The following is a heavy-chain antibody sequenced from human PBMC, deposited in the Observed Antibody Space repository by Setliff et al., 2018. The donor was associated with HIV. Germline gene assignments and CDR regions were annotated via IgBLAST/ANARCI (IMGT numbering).Heavy chain of an antibody. Sequence: HPGGSLRLSCAASGLTFSNYWMHWVRQAPGKGLEWVSRIDSGGSDTNYADSVRGRFTISRDNAKNTVYLQLTSLRAEDTAVYYCARGPQYNFWGGYLGLWGQGTLVTVSS. CDR2: IDSGGSDT. J-gene: IGHJ4*02. CDR1: GLTFSNYW. D-gene: IGHD3-3*01. CDR3: ARGPQYNFWGGYLGL. V-gene: IGHV3-74*01.